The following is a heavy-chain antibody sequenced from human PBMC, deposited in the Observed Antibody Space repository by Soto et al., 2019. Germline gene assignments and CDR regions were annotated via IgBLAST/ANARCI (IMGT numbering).Heavy chain of an antibody. D-gene: IGHD4-17*01. CDR1: GGSIGSYH. Sequence: SETLSLTCTVSGGSIGSYHWSWVRQPPGKGLEWIASVYYTGTTNYNPSLGSRVTISIDAPENQISLKLTSVTAADTAFYYCARDTVLTGMFDLWGQGTLVTVS. CDR3: ARDTVLTGMFDL. J-gene: IGHJ5*02. V-gene: IGHV4-59*01. CDR2: VYYTGTT.